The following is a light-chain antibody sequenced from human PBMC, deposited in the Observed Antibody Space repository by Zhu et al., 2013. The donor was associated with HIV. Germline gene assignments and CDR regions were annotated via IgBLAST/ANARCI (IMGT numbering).Light chain of an antibody. CDR1: SSDVGGYDF. Sequence: QSALTQPASVSGSPGQSITISCTGASSDVGGYDFVSWYQQHPGKVPKLIIYEVTSRPSGVSNRFSGSKSGNTASLTISGLQADDEADYFCCSFTTSSTLVFGGGTKVTVL. CDR3: CSFTTSSTLV. J-gene: IGLJ2*01. CDR2: EVT. V-gene: IGLV2-14*01.